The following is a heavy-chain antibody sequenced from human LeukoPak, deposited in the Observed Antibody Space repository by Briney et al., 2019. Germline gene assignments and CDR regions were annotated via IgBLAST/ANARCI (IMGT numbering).Heavy chain of an antibody. V-gene: IGHV3-23*01. CDR1: GFTFSTYA. CDR3: AKEHGFDP. Sequence: PGGSLRLSCAASGFTFSTYAMNWVRQAPGKGLEWVSAISDTGSSTYYAESVKGRFTISRDNSKNTLYLQMNSLRAEDTAIYYCAKEHGFDPWGQGTLVTVSS. CDR2: ISDTGSST. J-gene: IGHJ5*02.